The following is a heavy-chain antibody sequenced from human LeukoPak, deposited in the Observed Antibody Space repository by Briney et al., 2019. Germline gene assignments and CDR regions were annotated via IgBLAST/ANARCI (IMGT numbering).Heavy chain of an antibody. Sequence: GGSLRLSCAASGFTFSSYEMNWVRQGPGKGLEWVSYISSSGSTIYYADSVKGRFTISRDNAKNSLYLQMNSLRAEDTAVYYCARARITETRYYYYGMDVWGQGTTVTVSS. CDR3: ARARITETRYYYYGMDV. CDR1: GFTFSSYE. J-gene: IGHJ6*02. D-gene: IGHD3-10*01. V-gene: IGHV3-48*03. CDR2: ISSSGSTI.